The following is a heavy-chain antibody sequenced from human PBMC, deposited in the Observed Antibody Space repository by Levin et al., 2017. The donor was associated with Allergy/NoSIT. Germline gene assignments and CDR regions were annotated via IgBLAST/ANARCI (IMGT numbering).Heavy chain of an antibody. CDR1: GFTVSGYY. CDR3: ARDRRSSGVDY. J-gene: IGHJ4*02. CDR2: IYSTSST. D-gene: IGHD3-22*01. V-gene: IGHV3-53*01. Sequence: PGGSLRLSCAASGFTVSGYYMTWVRQAPGKGLEWVSVIYSTSSTYYADSVQGRFAISRDNSKNTLYLQMNNLRAEDTAVYYCARDRRSSGVDYWGQGTLVTVSS.